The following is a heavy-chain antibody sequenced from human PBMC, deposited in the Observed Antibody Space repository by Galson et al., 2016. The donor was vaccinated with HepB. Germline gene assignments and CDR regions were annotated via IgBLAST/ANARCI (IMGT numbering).Heavy chain of an antibody. CDR2: TYPADSDT. CDR3: ARHRTPYSYYYGMDV. J-gene: IGHJ6*02. Sequence: QSGAEVKKPGESLKISCKGSGYTFTNYWIGWVRQMPGKGLEWLGITYPADSDTRYSPSFQGQVTISADKAISTAYLQWSSLKASDTAIYYCARHRTPYSYYYGMDVWCQGTTVTVSS. D-gene: IGHD1/OR15-1a*01. CDR1: GYTFTNYW. V-gene: IGHV5-51*01.